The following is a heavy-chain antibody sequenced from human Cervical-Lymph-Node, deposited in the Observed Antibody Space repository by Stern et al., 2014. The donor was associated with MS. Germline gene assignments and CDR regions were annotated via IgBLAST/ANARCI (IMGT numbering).Heavy chain of an antibody. J-gene: IGHJ4*02. CDR2: LHASGAT. Sequence: VQLVESGPGLVKPSQTLSLTCTVSGASISSGTSYWSWIRQPAGGGLEWIGRLHASGATYYNPSLQSLVTISGDTSKNHFSLNLNSVTAADTAVYYCARGHWELLGNNYFDSWGQGTLVTVSS. CDR3: ARGHWELLGNNYFDS. CDR1: GASISSGTSY. D-gene: IGHD1-26*01. V-gene: IGHV4-61*02.